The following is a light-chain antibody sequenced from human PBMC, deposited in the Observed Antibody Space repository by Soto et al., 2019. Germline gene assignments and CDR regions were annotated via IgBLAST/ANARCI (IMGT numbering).Light chain of an antibody. CDR2: DTS. CDR1: QSVSSSH. V-gene: IGKV3-20*01. CDR3: QQYGASPWT. Sequence: EVELTQSPGTLSLSPGERAILSCRASQSVSSSHLAWYQQKRGQAPRLLIYDTSTRATGIPDRFSGSGSGTDFTLTISRLEPEDFAVYHCQQYGASPWTFGQGTKVEVK. J-gene: IGKJ1*01.